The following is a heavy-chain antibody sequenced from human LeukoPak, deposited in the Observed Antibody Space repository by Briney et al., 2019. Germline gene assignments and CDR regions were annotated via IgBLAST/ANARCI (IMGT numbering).Heavy chain of an antibody. D-gene: IGHD2-8*01. V-gene: IGHV1-3*01. Sequence: ASVKVSCKASGYTFTSYAMHWVRQAPGQRLEWMGWINAGNGNTKYSQKFQGRVTITRDTSASTAYMELSSLRSEDMAVYYCARSLRLYYSYCYWGQGTLVTVSS. CDR1: GYTFTSYA. CDR3: ARSLRLYYSYCY. J-gene: IGHJ4*02. CDR2: INAGNGNT.